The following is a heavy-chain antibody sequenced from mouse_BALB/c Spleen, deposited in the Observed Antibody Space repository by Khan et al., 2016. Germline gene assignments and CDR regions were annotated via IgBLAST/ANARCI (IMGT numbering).Heavy chain of an antibody. CDR2: ISYDGSN. D-gene: IGHD1-1*01. Sequence: EVQLQESGPGLVKPSQSLSLTCSVTGYSITSGYYWNWIRQFPGNKLEWMGYISYDGSNNYNPSLKNRFSITRDTSRNQFFLKLNSVTTEDTATYCCARWDFGSRRYYFDYWGQGTTLTVSS. V-gene: IGHV3-6*02. J-gene: IGHJ2*01. CDR3: ARWDFGSRRYYFDY. CDR1: GYSITSGYY.